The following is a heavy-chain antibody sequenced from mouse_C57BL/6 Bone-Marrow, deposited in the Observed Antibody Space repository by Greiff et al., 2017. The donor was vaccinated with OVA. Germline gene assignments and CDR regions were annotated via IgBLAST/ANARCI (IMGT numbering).Heavy chain of an antibody. CDR3: ARDGTTVVAPYAMDY. V-gene: IGHV1-81*01. J-gene: IGHJ4*01. Sequence: LEESGAELARPGASVKLSCKASGYTFTSYGISWVKQRTGQCLEWIGEIYPRSGNTYYNEKFKGKATLTADKSSSTAYMELRSLTSEDSAVYFCARDGTTVVAPYAMDYWGQGTSVTVSS. CDR1: GYTFTSYG. D-gene: IGHD1-1*01. CDR2: IYPRSGNT.